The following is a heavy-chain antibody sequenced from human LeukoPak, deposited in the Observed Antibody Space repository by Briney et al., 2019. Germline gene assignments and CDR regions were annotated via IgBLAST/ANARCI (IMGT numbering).Heavy chain of an antibody. D-gene: IGHD3-3*01. CDR3: ARDLGYDFWSGYQQSGY. CDR1: GYTFTSYG. J-gene: IGHJ4*02. Sequence: ASVKVSCKASGYTFTSYGISWVRQAPGQGLEWMGWISTYNGNTNYAQKVQGRVTMTTDTSTSTAYMELRSLRSDDTAVYYCARDLGYDFWSGYQQSGYWGQGTLVTVSS. V-gene: IGHV1-18*01. CDR2: ISTYNGNT.